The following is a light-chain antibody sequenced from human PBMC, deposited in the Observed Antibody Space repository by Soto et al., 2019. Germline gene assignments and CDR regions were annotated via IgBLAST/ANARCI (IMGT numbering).Light chain of an antibody. J-gene: IGLJ2*01. CDR3: SSYAGSDNLV. CDR1: SSDVGAYNY. V-gene: IGLV2-8*01. Sequence: QSALTQPPSASGSPGQSVTISCSGTSSDVGAYNYVAWYQQHPGKAPRLMIYDVTKRPSGVPDRFSGSKSGNTASLTVSGLQLEDEAEYYFSSYAGSDNLVFGGGTKVTVL. CDR2: DVT.